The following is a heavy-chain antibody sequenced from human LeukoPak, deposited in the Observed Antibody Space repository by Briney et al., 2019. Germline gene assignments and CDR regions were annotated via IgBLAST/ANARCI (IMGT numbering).Heavy chain of an antibody. V-gene: IGHV4-39*01. CDR3: ARGSRRLADFHY. CDR2: ISYSGST. Sequence: SETPSLTCTVSGDSISSSDYYWGWIRQPPGKGLGWIGTISYSGSTYYNPSLQSRVTISVDTSKDQFSLKLSSVTAADTAVYYCARGSRRLADFHYWGQGTLVTVSS. D-gene: IGHD1-26*01. CDR1: GDSISSSDYY. J-gene: IGHJ4*02.